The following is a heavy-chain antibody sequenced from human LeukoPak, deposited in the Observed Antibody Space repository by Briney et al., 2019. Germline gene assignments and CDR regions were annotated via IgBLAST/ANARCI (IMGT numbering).Heavy chain of an antibody. D-gene: IGHD2-15*01. CDR1: GFNFDEYA. CDR3: AKDRYCTSSSCPIDY. CDR2: ISSNSDDI. Sequence: GGSLRLSCVGSGFNFDEYAMHWVRQPPGKGLEWVSGISSNSDDIGYADSVKGRFTISRDSAKKSLYLQMNSLRAEDTALYYCAKDRYCTSSSCPIDYWGRGTLVPVSS. J-gene: IGHJ4*02. V-gene: IGHV3-9*01.